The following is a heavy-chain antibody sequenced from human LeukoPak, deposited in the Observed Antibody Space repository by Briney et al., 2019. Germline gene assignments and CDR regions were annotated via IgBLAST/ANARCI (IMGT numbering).Heavy chain of an antibody. CDR1: GGSISSYY. D-gene: IGHD6-6*01. CDR3: ARSTFSSSSVGRENWFDP. CDR2: IYTSGST. Sequence: ASETLSLTCTVSGGSISSYYWSWIRQPPGKGLEWIGYIYTSGSTNYNPSLKSRVTISVDTSKNQFSLKLSSVTAADTAVYYCARSTFSSSSVGRENWFDPWGQGTLVTVSS. V-gene: IGHV4-4*09. J-gene: IGHJ5*02.